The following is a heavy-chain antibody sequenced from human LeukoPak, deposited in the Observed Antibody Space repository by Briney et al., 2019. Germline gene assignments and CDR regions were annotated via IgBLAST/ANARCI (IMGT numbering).Heavy chain of an antibody. CDR2: IWYDGSNK. CDR1: GFTFSSYG. V-gene: IGHV3-30*02. CDR3: AKASLQSYYFDY. Sequence: PGGSLRLSCAASGFTFSSYGMHWVRQAPGKGLEWVAVIWYDGSNKYYADSVKGRFTISRDNSKNTLYLQMNSLRAEDTAVYYCAKASLQSYYFDYWGQGTLVTVSS. D-gene: IGHD4-11*01. J-gene: IGHJ4*02.